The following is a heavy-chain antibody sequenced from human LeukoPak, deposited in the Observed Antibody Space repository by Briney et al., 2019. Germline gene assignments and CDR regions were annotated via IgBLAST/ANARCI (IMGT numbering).Heavy chain of an antibody. CDR1: GFTFSSYS. CDR2: ISGDSRYI. D-gene: IGHD2-2*01. Sequence: GGSLRLSCAASGFTFSSYSMSWVRQAPGKGLEWVSAISGDSRYIYYADSVRGRFTISRDNAENSLYLQMNSLRVEDTAVYYCARAPTVLVGYCSSSSCQADYWGQGTLVTVSS. V-gene: IGHV3-21*01. CDR3: ARAPTVLVGYCSSSSCQADY. J-gene: IGHJ4*02.